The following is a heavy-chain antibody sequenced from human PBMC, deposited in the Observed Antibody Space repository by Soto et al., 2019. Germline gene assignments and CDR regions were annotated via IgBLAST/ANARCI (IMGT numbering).Heavy chain of an antibody. CDR1: GASISSSSYY. CDR3: AIHTTSSGGRYFDY. D-gene: IGHD3-16*01. V-gene: IGHV4-39*01. CDR2: IYYTGTT. J-gene: IGHJ4*02. Sequence: SETLSLTCSVSGASISSSSYYWGWIRQPPGKGLEWIGSIYYTGTTYYNPSLKSRVTMSKDTSKNQFSLKLSSVTAADAAVYYCAIHTTSSGGRYFDYWGQGILVTVSS.